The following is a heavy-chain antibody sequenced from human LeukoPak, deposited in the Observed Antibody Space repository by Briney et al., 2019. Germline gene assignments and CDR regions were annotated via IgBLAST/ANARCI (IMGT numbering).Heavy chain of an antibody. Sequence: GGSLRLSCAASGFTFSSYGMHWVRQAPGKGLEWVAFIRYDGSNKYYADSVKGRFTISRDNSKNTLYLQMNSLRAEDTAVYYCAKDRSYYYYYYMDVWGKGTTVTISS. CDR2: IRYDGSNK. V-gene: IGHV3-30*02. J-gene: IGHJ6*03. CDR1: GFTFSSYG. CDR3: AKDRSYYYYYYMDV.